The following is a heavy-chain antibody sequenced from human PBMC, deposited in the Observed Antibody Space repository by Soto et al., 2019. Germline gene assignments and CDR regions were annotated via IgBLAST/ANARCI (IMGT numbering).Heavy chain of an antibody. CDR3: ARWGTTGGLDV. CDR1: GFTFRSYV. J-gene: IGHJ1*01. D-gene: IGHD3-16*01. CDR2: TSYDGSDK. Sequence: QVHLVESGGGVVQPGTSLRVSCVGSGFTFRSYVMHWVRQAPGKGLEWVALTSYDGSDKYYDDSVRGRFAISRDNSRNTVALQMDSLRLEETALYYCARWGTTGGLDVWGQGTLVSVSS. V-gene: IGHV3-30*09.